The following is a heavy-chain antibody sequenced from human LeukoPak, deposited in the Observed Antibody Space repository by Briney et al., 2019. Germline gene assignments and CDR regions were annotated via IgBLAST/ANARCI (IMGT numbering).Heavy chain of an antibody. J-gene: IGHJ4*02. Sequence: SETLSLTCTVSGGSISSYYWSWIRQPPGKGLEWIGYIYYSGSTNYNPSLKSRVTISVDTSKNQFSLKLSSVTAADTAVYYCARDGSKDTANEPYFDYWGQGTLVTVSS. D-gene: IGHD5-18*01. CDR2: IYYSGST. V-gene: IGHV4-59*01. CDR1: GGSISSYY. CDR3: ARDGSKDTANEPYFDY.